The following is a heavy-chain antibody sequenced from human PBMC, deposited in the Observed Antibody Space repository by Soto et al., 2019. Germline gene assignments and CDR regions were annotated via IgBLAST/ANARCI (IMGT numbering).Heavy chain of an antibody. Sequence: VQLVQSGAEVKKPGASVKVSCKASGYTFTGYYMHGVRQAPGQGLEWMGWINPNSGGTNYAQKFQGWVTMTRDTSISTAYMELSRLRADDTAVYYCARGEPWGASPWFDPWFQGTLVTFSS. V-gene: IGHV1-2*04. J-gene: IGHJ5*02. CDR1: GYTFTGYY. CDR3: ARGEPWGASPWFDP. CDR2: INPNSGGT. D-gene: IGHD1-26*01.